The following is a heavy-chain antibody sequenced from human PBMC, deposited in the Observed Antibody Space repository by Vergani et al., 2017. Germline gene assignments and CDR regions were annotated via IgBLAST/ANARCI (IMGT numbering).Heavy chain of an antibody. D-gene: IGHD6-13*01. J-gene: IGHJ4*02. CDR1: GGSISSYY. CDR2: IYYSGST. V-gene: IGHV4-59*01. CDR3: ARGSMGIFDY. Sequence: QVQLQESGPGLVKPSETLSLTCTVSGGSISSYYWSWIRQPPGKGLEWIGYIYYSGSTNYNPSLKSRVTISVDTSKNQFSLKLSSVTAVDTAVYYCARGSMGIFDYWGQGTLVTVSS.